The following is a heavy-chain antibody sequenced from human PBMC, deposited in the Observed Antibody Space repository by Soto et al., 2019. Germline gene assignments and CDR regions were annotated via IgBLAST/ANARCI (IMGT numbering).Heavy chain of an antibody. CDR3: AKSPRLLPRGGMDV. J-gene: IGHJ6*02. CDR2: ISGSGGST. CDR1: GFTFSSYA. V-gene: IGHV3-23*01. Sequence: EVQLLESGGGLVQPGGSLRLSCAASGFTFSSYAMSWVRQAPGKGLEWVSAISGSGGSTYYADSVKGRFTISRDNXXNTLDLQMNSLRAEDTAVYYCAKSPRLLPRGGMDVWGQGTTVTVSS. D-gene: IGHD2-15*01.